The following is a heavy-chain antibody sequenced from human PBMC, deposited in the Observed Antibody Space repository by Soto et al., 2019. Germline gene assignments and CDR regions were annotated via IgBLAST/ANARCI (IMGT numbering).Heavy chain of an antibody. CDR3: AKDQRGYSGYGRLDYYGMDV. CDR1: GFTFSNYA. D-gene: IGHD5-12*01. CDR2: ISGSGGST. Sequence: GVSLRLSCAASGFTFSNYAMSWVRQAPGKGLEWVSTISGSGGSTYYADSVKGRFTISRDNSKNTLYLQMDSLRAEDTAVYYCAKDQRGYSGYGRLDYYGMDVWGQGTTVTVSS. J-gene: IGHJ6*02. V-gene: IGHV3-23*01.